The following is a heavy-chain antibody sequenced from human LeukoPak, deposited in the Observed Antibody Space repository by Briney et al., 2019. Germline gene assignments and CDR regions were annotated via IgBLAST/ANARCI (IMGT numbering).Heavy chain of an antibody. Sequence: RAGGSLRLSCAASGFTFDDYGMSWVRQAPGKGLEWVSGINWNGGSAGYADSVKGRFTISRDNAKNSLYLQMNSLRAEDTALYYCARGHYDSSGYYYSQYLGAFDIWGQGTMVTVSS. D-gene: IGHD3-22*01. CDR3: ARGHYDSSGYYYSQYLGAFDI. CDR1: GFTFDDYG. CDR2: INWNGGSA. J-gene: IGHJ3*02. V-gene: IGHV3-20*04.